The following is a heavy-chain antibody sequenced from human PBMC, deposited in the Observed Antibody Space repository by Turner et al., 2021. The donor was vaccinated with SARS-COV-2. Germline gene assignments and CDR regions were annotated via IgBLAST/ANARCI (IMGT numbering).Heavy chain of an antibody. J-gene: IGHJ2*01. Sequence: QVQLVESGGGVVQPGRSLRLSCAASGFTFSSYVMHWVRQAPGKVLEGVAVISKDGSNKYYADSVKGRFTISRDNSKNTLYLQMNSLRAEDTAVYYCARDTGDFDLWGRGTLVTVSS. V-gene: IGHV3-30-3*01. D-gene: IGHD3-10*01. CDR3: ARDTGDFDL. CDR2: ISKDGSNK. CDR1: GFTFSSYV.